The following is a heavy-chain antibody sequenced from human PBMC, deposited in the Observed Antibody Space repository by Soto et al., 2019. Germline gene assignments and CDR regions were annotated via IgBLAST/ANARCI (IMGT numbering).Heavy chain of an antibody. CDR1: GGSVTSGNYY. D-gene: IGHD2-21*02. CDR3: ARGPVVTPFVDY. CDR2: IYYSGST. V-gene: IGHV4-61*01. Sequence: SETLSLTCTVSGGSVTSGNYYWSWIRQPLGKGLEWIGYIYYSGSTNYNPSLKSRVTISVDASKNQFSLKLSSVTAADTAIYYCARGPVVTPFVDYWGQGTLVTVSS. J-gene: IGHJ4*02.